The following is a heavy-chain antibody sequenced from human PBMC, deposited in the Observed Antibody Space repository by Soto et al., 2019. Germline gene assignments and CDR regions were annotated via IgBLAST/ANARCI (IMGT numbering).Heavy chain of an antibody. D-gene: IGHD6-19*01. CDR2: LSGSGTST. V-gene: IGHV3-23*01. Sequence: GGSLGLACAASGLRVVNSAMNWVRKAQGKGLEWVSGLSGSGTSTYYADSVKGRFTISRDNSRDTLSLQMNSLTADDTAVYYCAKATTNGGWFNPFDSWGQGALVTVS. CDR1: GLRVVNSA. CDR3: AKATTNGGWFNPFDS. J-gene: IGHJ4*02.